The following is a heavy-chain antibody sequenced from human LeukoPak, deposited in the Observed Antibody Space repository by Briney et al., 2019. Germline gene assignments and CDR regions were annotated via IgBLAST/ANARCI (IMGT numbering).Heavy chain of an antibody. J-gene: IGHJ3*02. D-gene: IGHD3-22*01. CDR2: IYYSGST. CDR3: ARDGGGGDSSGYYYSWGAFDI. V-gene: IGHV4-39*07. CDR1: GGSISSSSYY. Sequence: PSETLSLTCTVSGGSISSSSYYWGWIRQPPGKGLEWIGSIYYSGSTYYNPSLKSRVTISVDTSKNQFSLKLSSVTAADTAVYYCARDGGGGDSSGYYYSWGAFDIWGQGTMVTVSS.